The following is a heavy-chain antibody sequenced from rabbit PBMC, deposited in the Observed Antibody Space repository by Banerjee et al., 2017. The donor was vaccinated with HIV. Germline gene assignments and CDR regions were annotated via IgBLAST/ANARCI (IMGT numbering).Heavy chain of an antibody. CDR3: AGDGDAGIRDDTSFNL. V-gene: IGHV1S40*01. J-gene: IGHJ4*01. D-gene: IGHD4-2*01. CDR2: IYGGSEDRM. Sequence: QSLEESGGDLVKPGASLTLTCTVSGFSFSSNYWICWVRQAPGKGLEWIGCIYGGSEDRMTYASWVNGRFTISKTSSTTVTLQLNSLTAADTATYFCAGDGDAGIRDDTSFNLWGPGTLVTVS. CDR1: GFSFSSNYW.